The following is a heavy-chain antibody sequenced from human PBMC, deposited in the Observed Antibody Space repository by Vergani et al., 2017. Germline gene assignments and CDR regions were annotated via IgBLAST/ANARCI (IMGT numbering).Heavy chain of an antibody. D-gene: IGHD3-22*01. V-gene: IGHV5-51*03. J-gene: IGHJ4*02. Sequence: EVELVQSGPEMRKPGESLKISCKGSEYSFGNYWIGWVRQMPGKGLEWMGIIYPADSDTRYSPSFQGQVTISADKSISTAYLQWSSLKASDSAMYYCARRGYYDSSFDYWGQGTLVTVSS. CDR1: EYSFGNYW. CDR3: ARRGYYDSSFDY. CDR2: IYPADSDT.